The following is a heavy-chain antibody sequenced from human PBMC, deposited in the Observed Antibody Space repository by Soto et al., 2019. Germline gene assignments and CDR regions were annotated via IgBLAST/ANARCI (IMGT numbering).Heavy chain of an antibody. V-gene: IGHV3-23*01. J-gene: IGHJ4*02. CDR1: GFTFRSYA. D-gene: IGHD3-22*01. CDR3: AKDTHPPITMIVVPRSPPDY. Sequence: GGSLRLSFAASGFTFRSYAMSWVRQAPGKGLEWVSAISGSGGSTYYADSVKGRFTISRDNSKNTLYLQMNSLRAEDTAVYYCAKDTHPPITMIVVPRSPPDYWGQGTLVTVS. CDR2: ISGSGGST.